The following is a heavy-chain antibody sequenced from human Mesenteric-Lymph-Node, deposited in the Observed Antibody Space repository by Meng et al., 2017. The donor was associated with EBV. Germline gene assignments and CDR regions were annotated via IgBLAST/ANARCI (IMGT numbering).Heavy chain of an antibody. D-gene: IGHD3-10*01. J-gene: IGHJ4*02. V-gene: IGHV3-11*01. CDR3: ARATGSAYDY. CDR1: GFTFSVYY. CDR2: ISSSGGTI. Sequence: QVQRVGSGVGLVNTGGSLRLSCAASGFTFSVYYMSWIRQAPGKGLECISYISSSGGTIYYADSVKGRFTISRDNAKNSLYLQMNSLRAEDTAVYYCARATGSAYDYWGQGTLVTVSS.